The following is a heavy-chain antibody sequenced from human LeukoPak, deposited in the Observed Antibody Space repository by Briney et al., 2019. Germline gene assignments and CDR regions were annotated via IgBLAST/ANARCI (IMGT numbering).Heavy chain of an antibody. CDR3: ARDDFGGKFDY. J-gene: IGHJ4*02. Sequence: PGGSLRLSCAASGFTFSDYYMNWIRQAPGKGLEWVAYISSSGDIIYYADFVRGRFTISRDNAKNSLHLQINSLRAEDTAVYYCARDDFGGKFDYWGQGILVTVSS. CDR2: ISSSGDII. CDR1: GFTFSDYY. V-gene: IGHV3-11*01. D-gene: IGHD4-23*01.